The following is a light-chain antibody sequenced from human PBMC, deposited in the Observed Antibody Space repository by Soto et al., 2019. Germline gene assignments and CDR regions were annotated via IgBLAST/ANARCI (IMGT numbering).Light chain of an antibody. CDR3: QQSYSTPPT. CDR2: AAS. CDR1: QSISSY. Sequence: DLQMTQSPSSLSASVGDRVTITCRASQSISSYLNWYQQKPGKAPKLLIYAASSLQSGVPSRFSGSGSGTDFPLTISSLQPEDFATYDCQQSYSTPPTFGQGTKVEIK. V-gene: IGKV1-39*01. J-gene: IGKJ1*01.